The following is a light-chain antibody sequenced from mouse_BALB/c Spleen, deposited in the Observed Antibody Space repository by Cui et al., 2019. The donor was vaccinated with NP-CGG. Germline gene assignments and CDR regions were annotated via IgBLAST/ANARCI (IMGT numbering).Light chain of an antibody. Sequence: AVVPPASALTTSPGETVTLTCRSSTGAVTASNYANWVQEKPDHLFSGLIGGTNNRVPGVPTRFSGSLIGDKAALTITGAQTEDEAIYFCALWYSNHWVFGGGTKLTVL. CDR3: ALWYSNHWV. CDR1: TGAVTASNY. CDR2: GTN. J-gene: IGLJ1*01. V-gene: IGLV1*01.